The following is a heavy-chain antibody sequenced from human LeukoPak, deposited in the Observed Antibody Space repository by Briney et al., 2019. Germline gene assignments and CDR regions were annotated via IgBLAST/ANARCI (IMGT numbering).Heavy chain of an antibody. CDR3: ARVVDYYDSSGYYKYYFDY. Sequence: PSETLSLTCTVSGGSISIYYRSWIRQPPGTPLSWIGSIYYSGSTNYNPSLKSRVTISVDTSKDQFSLKLSSVTAADTAVYYCARVVDYYDSSGYYKYYFDYWGQGTLVTVSS. D-gene: IGHD3-22*01. CDR1: GGSISIYY. J-gene: IGHJ4*02. CDR2: IYYSGST. V-gene: IGHV4-59*01.